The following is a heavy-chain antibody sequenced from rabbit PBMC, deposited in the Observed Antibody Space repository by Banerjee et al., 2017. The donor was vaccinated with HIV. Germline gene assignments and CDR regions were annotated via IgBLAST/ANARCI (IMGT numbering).Heavy chain of an antibody. V-gene: IGHV1S45*01. CDR3: ARLTSGAFNL. CDR1: GFSFSDIYW. D-gene: IGHD1-1*01. J-gene: IGHJ4*01. CDR2: IYTAGGSS. Sequence: QEQLEESGGDLVQPEGSLTLTCTASGFSFSDIYWISWVRQAPGKGLEWIAYIYTAGGSSYYASWAKGRFTITRSTSLNTVTLQLNSLTAADTATYFCARLTSGAFNLRGPGTLVTVS.